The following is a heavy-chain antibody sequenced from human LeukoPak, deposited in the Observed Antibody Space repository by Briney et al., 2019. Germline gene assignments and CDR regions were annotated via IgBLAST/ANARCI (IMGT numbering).Heavy chain of an antibody. CDR2: ISGSGENT. D-gene: IGHD6-19*01. CDR1: GFTFSTYA. J-gene: IGHJ6*02. CDR3: ARRALVGSVDV. V-gene: IGHV3-23*01. Sequence: QPGGSLRLSCAASGFTFSTYAMRWVRQAPGKGLEWVSAISGSGENTPYADSVKGRFAISRDNTKNTLYLQMNSLRAEDTAVYYCARRALVGSVDVWGQGTTVTVSS.